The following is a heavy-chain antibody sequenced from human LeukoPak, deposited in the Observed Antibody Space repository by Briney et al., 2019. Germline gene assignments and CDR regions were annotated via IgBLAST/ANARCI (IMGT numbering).Heavy chain of an antibody. J-gene: IGHJ4*02. D-gene: IGHD6-19*01. CDR3: ARAAYSSGWYQSLLD. V-gene: IGHV3-48*03. Sequence: GGSLRLSCAASGFTFSSYEMNWVRQAPGKGLEWVSYISSSGSTIYYADSVKGRFTISRDNAKNSLYLQMNSLRAEDTAVYYCARAAYSSGWYQSLLDWGQGILVTVSS. CDR2: ISSSGSTI. CDR1: GFTFSSYE.